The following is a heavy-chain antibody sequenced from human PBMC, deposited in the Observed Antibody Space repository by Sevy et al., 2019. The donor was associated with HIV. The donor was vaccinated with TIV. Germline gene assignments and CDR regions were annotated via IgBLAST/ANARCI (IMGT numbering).Heavy chain of an antibody. CDR2: IRSKVYGGTT. J-gene: IGHJ6*02. CDR1: GFTFGDYA. D-gene: IGHD2-2*01. CDR3: ARGGYCSTTSCYHAWVDV. V-gene: IGHV3-49*04. Sequence: GGSLRLSCTTSGFTFGDYAMSWVRQAPGKGLEWVGFIRSKVYGGTTEYAASVKGRFTISTDDSQSIAYLQMNSLKTEDTAVYYCARGGYCSTTSCYHAWVDVWGQGTTVTVSS.